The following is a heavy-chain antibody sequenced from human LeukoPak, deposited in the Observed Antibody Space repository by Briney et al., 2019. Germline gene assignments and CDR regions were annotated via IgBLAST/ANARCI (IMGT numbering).Heavy chain of an antibody. D-gene: IGHD3-16*01. Sequence: PGGSLRLSCAASGFTVSSNYMSWVRQAPGKGLEWVSVIYSGGSTYYADSVKGRFTISRDNSKNTLYLQVNSLRAEDTAVYYCARDQALRLYYYYALDVWGQGTTVTVSS. J-gene: IGHJ6*02. CDR2: IYSGGST. V-gene: IGHV3-53*01. CDR3: ARDQALRLYYYYALDV. CDR1: GFTVSSNY.